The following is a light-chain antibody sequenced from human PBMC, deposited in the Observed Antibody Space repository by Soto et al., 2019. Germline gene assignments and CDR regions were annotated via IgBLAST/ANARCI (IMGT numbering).Light chain of an antibody. Sequence: EIVLTQSPATLSLSPGERATLSCRASQRVSSYLAWYQQKSGQAPRLLIYDASNRATGIPARFSGSGSGTDFTLTISSLEPEDFAVYYCQHRTKWPYTFGQGTKLEIK. CDR2: DAS. CDR1: QRVSSY. CDR3: QHRTKWPYT. J-gene: IGKJ2*01. V-gene: IGKV3-11*01.